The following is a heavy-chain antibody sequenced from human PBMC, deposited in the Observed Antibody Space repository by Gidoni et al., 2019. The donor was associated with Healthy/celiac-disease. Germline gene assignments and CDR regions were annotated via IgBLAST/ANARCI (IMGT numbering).Heavy chain of an antibody. J-gene: IGHJ4*02. D-gene: IGHD5-18*01. CDR2: ISGSGGST. Sequence: EVQLLESGGGLVQPGGSLRLSCAASGFTFSSYARSWVRQAPGKGLEWVSAISGSGGSTYYADSVKGRFTISRDNSKNTLYLQMNSLRAEDTAVYYCAKDMRGYSYGYISDQDDYWGQGTLVTVSS. V-gene: IGHV3-23*01. CDR1: GFTFSSYA. CDR3: AKDMRGYSYGYISDQDDY.